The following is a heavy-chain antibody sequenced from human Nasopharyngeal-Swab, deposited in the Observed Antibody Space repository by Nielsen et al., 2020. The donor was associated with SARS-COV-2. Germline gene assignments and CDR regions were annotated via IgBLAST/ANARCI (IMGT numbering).Heavy chain of an antibody. CDR3: ARMGTYYYDLLYGMDV. Sequence: GESLKISCAASGFTFSSYWMSWVRQAPGKGLEWVANIKQDGSEKYYADSVKGRFTISRDNSKNTLYLQMNSLRAEDTAVYYCARMGTYYYDLLYGMDVWGQGTTVTVSS. J-gene: IGHJ6*02. CDR1: GFTFSSYW. CDR2: IKQDGSEK. D-gene: IGHD3-22*01. V-gene: IGHV3-7*01.